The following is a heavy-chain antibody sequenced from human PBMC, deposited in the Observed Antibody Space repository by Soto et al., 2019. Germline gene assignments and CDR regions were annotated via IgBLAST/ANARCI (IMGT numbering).Heavy chain of an antibody. V-gene: IGHV3-7*03. CDR1: GFTFSSYW. Sequence: VGSLRLSCAASGFTFSSYWMSWVRQAPGKGLEWVANIKQDGSEKYYVDSVKGRFTISRDNAKNSLYLQMNSLRAEDTAVYYCARVGPSYDFWSGYSYYYGMDVWGQGTTVTVSS. D-gene: IGHD3-3*01. J-gene: IGHJ6*02. CDR3: ARVGPSYDFWSGYSYYYGMDV. CDR2: IKQDGSEK.